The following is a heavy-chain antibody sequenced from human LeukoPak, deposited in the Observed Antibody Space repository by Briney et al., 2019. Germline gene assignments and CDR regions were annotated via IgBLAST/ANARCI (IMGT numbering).Heavy chain of an antibody. D-gene: IGHD3-10*01. Sequence: PGGSLRLSCAASGFTFSSYEMNWVRQAPGKGLEWVSYISSSGSTIYYADSVKGRFTISRDNAKNSLYLQMNSLRAEDTAVYYCARGGFGELLAFDYWGQGTLVTVSS. CDR2: ISSSGSTI. CDR3: ARGGFGELLAFDY. CDR1: GFTFSSYE. J-gene: IGHJ4*02. V-gene: IGHV3-48*03.